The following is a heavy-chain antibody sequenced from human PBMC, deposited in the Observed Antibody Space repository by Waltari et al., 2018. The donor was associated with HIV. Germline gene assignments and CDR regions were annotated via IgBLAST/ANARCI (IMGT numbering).Heavy chain of an antibody. D-gene: IGHD3-10*01. V-gene: IGHV1-8*01. CDR2: MNPNSGNT. J-gene: IGHJ4*02. CDR3: ARGEYFGSGSYSN. Sequence: SYDINWLRQATGQGLEWMGWMNPNSGNTGYAQKFQDRVTMTRNTSISTAYMELSSLGSEDTAVYYCARGEYFGSGSYSNWGQGTLVTVSS. CDR1: SYD.